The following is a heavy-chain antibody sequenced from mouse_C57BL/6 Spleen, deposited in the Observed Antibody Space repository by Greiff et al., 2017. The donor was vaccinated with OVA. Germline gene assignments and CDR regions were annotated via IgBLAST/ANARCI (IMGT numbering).Heavy chain of an antibody. CDR3: ARSDYYSNYKAMDY. D-gene: IGHD2-5*01. CDR1: GYTFTSYW. V-gene: IGHV1-50*01. J-gene: IGHJ4*01. CDR2: IDPSDSYT. Sequence: VQLQQPGAELVKPGASVKLSCKASGYTFTSYWMQWVKQRPGQGLELIGEIDPSDSYTNYNQKFKGKATLTVDTSSSTAYMQLSSLTSEDSAVYYCARSDYYSNYKAMDYWGQGTSVTVSS.